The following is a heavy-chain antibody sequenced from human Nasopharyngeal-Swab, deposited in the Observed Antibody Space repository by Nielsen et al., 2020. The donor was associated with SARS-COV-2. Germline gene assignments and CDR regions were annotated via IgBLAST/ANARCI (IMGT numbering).Heavy chain of an antibody. CDR2: ITWNGGST. D-gene: IGHD2-2*01. CDR3: ARWGVVVPAAQGGGWFDP. V-gene: IGHV3-20*01. CDR1: GSTFDDYG. Sequence: GASLQISCAASGSTFDDYGMSWVRQAPGKGLALVSGITWNGGSTGYADSVKGRFTISRDNAKNSLYLQMNSLRAEDTALYHCARWGVVVPAAQGGGWFDPWGQGTLVTVSS. J-gene: IGHJ5*02.